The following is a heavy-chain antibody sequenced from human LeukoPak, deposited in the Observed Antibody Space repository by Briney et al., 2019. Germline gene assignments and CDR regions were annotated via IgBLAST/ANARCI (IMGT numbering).Heavy chain of an antibody. J-gene: IGHJ4*02. CDR1: GYTLTELS. V-gene: IGHV1-24*01. D-gene: IGHD3-10*01. CDR2: FDPEDGET. CDR3: ATDLIPTVPLYGSGSYRD. Sequence: ASVKDSCKASGYTLTELSMHWVRQAPGKGLEWMGGFDPEDGETIYAQKFQGRVTMTEDTSTDTAYMELSSLRSEDTAVYYCATDLIPTVPLYGSGSYRDWGQGTLVTVSS.